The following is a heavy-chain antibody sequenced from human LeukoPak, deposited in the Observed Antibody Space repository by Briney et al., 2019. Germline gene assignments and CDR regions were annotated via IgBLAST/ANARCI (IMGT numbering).Heavy chain of an antibody. J-gene: IGHJ3*02. CDR1: GFTVSSNY. Sequence: GGSLRLSCAASGFTVSSNYMSWVRQAPGKGLEWVSVIYSGGSTYYADSVKGRFTISRDNSKNTLYLQMNSLRAEDTAVYYCARDQTLGVGAFDIWGQGTMVTVSS. V-gene: IGHV3-53*01. CDR3: ARDQTLGVGAFDI. CDR2: IYSGGST. D-gene: IGHD3-16*01.